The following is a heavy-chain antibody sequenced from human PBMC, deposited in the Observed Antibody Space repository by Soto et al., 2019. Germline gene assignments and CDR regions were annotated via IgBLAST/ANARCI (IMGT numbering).Heavy chain of an antibody. CDR1: GFTFSSYG. V-gene: IGHV3-33*01. CDR3: ARGNWYFEL. J-gene: IGHJ2*01. CDR2: IWYDGSNK. D-gene: IGHD3-10*01. Sequence: QVQLVESGGGVVQPGRSLRLSCAASGFTFSSYGMHWVRQAPGKGLEWVAVIWYDGSNKYYADSVKGRFTISRDNSKNTLYLQMNSLRAEDTAVYYCARGNWYFELWGRGTLVTVSS.